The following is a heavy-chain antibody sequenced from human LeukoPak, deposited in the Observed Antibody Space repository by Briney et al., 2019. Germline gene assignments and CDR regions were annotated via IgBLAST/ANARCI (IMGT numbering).Heavy chain of an antibody. CDR3: ARRPGTTTFDY. Sequence: SETLSLTCTVSSGSISGNNFYWGWIRQPPGKGLEWIASVSYSGSTCYNPSLKSRVTISVDTSKNQFSLKLSSVTAADTAVYYCARRPGTTTFDYWGQGTLITVSS. CDR1: SGSISGNNFY. CDR2: VSYSGST. V-gene: IGHV4-39*01. J-gene: IGHJ4*02. D-gene: IGHD1-26*01.